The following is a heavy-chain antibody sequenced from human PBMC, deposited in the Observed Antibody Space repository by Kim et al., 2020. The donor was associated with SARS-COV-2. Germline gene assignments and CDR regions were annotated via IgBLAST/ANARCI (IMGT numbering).Heavy chain of an antibody. Sequence: SETLSLTCTVSGGSISSSSYYWGWIRQPPGKGLEWIGSIYYSGSTYYNPSLKSRVTISVDTSKNQFSLKLSSVTAADTAVYYCARRALSGVVVVVDFYYFDYWGQGTLVTVSS. J-gene: IGHJ4*01. CDR2: IYYSGST. V-gene: IGHV4-39*01. CDR1: GGSISSSSYY. CDR3: ARRALSGVVVVVDFYYFDY. D-gene: IGHD2-15*01.